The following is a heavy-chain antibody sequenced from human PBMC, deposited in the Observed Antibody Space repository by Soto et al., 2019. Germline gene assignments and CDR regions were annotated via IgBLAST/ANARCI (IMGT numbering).Heavy chain of an antibody. J-gene: IGHJ6*03. V-gene: IGHV3-7*01. CDR2: IKQDGSEK. D-gene: IGHD2-15*01. CDR1: GFTFSSYW. Sequence: GGSLRLSCAASGFTFSSYWMSWVRQAPGKGLEWVANIKQDGSEKYYVDSVKGRFTISRDNAKNSLYLQMNSLRAEDTTVYYCARDYRGGYCSGGSCYYYYYYMDVWGKGTTVTVSS. CDR3: ARDYRGGYCSGGSCYYYYYYMDV.